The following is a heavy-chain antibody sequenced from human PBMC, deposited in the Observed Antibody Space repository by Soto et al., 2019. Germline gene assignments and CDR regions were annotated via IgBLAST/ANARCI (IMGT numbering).Heavy chain of an antibody. Sequence: PGGSLRLSCAASGFTFSNAWMSWVRQAPGKGLEWVGRIKSKTDGGTTDYAAPVKGRFTISRDDSKNTLYLQMNSLKTEDTAVYYCTTPLPRFLEWFLTYYYYYMDVWGKGTTVTVSS. D-gene: IGHD3-3*01. J-gene: IGHJ6*03. V-gene: IGHV3-15*01. CDR3: TTPLPRFLEWFLTYYYYYMDV. CDR1: GFTFSNAW. CDR2: IKSKTDGGTT.